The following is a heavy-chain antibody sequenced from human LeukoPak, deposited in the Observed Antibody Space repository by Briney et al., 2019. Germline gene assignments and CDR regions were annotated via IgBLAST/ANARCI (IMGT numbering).Heavy chain of an antibody. J-gene: IGHJ4*02. D-gene: IGHD4/OR15-4a*01. V-gene: IGHV4-34*01. CDR1: GVSLSGNY. CDR2: INPSGST. CDR3: ARRAWCFGV. Sequence: PETLSLTCTVSGVSLSGNYRSWIRQPPGKGLEWIGEINPSGSTNYYPSVKRRVTISVDTSKNQFSLKLSSVTAADTAVYYCARRAWCFGVWGQGTLVTVSS.